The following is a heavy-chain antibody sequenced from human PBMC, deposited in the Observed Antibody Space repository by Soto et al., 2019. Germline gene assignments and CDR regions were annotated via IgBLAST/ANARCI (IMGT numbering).Heavy chain of an antibody. CDR1: GGSISSSGSY. CDR3: ARQRTSVVTQAYFDV. V-gene: IGHV4-39*01. J-gene: IGHJ4*02. D-gene: IGHD2-21*02. CDR2: FYYTGGTYST. Sequence: SSETLSLTCTVSGGSISSSGSYWGWVGQPPGKGLEWIVSFYYTGGTYSTYYNPSLKSRVTISVDTPKSQFSLNLRSVTAADTALYFCARQRTSVVTQAYFDVWGPGSLVTVSS.